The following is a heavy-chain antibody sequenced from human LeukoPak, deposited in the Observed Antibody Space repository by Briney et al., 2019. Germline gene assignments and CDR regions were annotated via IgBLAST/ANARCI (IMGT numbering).Heavy chain of an antibody. V-gene: IGHV4-4*02. J-gene: IGHJ4*02. CDR1: GGSISSSNW. D-gene: IGHD6-19*01. CDR3: ARGGRSSGWYDLGALDY. Sequence: SETLSLTCAVSGGSISSSNWWSWVRQPPGKGLEWIGEIYHSGGTNYNPSLKSRVTISVDKSKNQFSLKLSSVTAADTAVYYCARGGRSSGWYDLGALDYWGQGTLVTVSS. CDR2: IYHSGGT.